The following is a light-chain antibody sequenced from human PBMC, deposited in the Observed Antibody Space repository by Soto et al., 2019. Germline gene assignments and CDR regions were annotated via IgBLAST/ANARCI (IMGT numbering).Light chain of an antibody. CDR2: EVS. V-gene: IGLV2-14*01. CDR3: SSYTSSSTQV. J-gene: IGLJ1*01. CDR1: SSDVGGYNY. Sequence: ALTQPASVSGSPGQSITISCTGTSSDVGGYNYVSWYQQHPGKAPKLMIYEVSNRPSGVSNRFSGSKSGNTASLTISGLQAEDEADYYCSSYTSSSTQVFGTGTKVTV.